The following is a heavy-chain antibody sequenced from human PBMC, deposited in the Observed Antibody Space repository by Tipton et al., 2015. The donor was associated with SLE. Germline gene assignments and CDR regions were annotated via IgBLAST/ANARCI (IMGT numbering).Heavy chain of an antibody. CDR3: ARGGSVNTINWFDP. CDR2: INHSGST. J-gene: IGHJ5*02. D-gene: IGHD4-17*01. V-gene: IGHV4-34*01. Sequence: TLSLTCAVYGWSFNAYYWSWIRQPPGKGLEWIGEINHSGSTNYNPSLKSRVTISVDTSKNQFSLKLSSVTAADTAVYYCARGGSVNTINWFDPWGQGTLVTVSS. CDR1: GWSFNAYY.